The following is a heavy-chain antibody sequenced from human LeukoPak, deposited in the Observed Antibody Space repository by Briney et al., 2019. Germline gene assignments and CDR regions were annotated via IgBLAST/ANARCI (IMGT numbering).Heavy chain of an antibody. Sequence: ASVKVSCKASGYTFTSYYMHWVRQAPGQGLEWMGIINPSGGSTSYAQKFQGRVTMTRDMSTSTVYMELSSLRSEDTAVYYCARNMVRGVNFDAFDIWGQGTMVIVSS. CDR2: INPSGGST. D-gene: IGHD3-10*01. V-gene: IGHV1-46*01. CDR1: GYTFTSYY. CDR3: ARNMVRGVNFDAFDI. J-gene: IGHJ3*02.